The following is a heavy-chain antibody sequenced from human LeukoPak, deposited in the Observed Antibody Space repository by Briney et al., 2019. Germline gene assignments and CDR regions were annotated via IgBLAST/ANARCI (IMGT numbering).Heavy chain of an antibody. CDR3: AREQVGATDY. CDR1: GGSFSDYQ. J-gene: IGHJ4*02. D-gene: IGHD1-26*01. CDR2: ISHSGTT. V-gene: IGHV4-34*01. Sequence: SETLSLTCAVSGGSFSDYQWNWIRQSPGKGLEWLGEISHSGTTTYNPSLKSRLTISVDTSKNQFSLKLSSVTAADTAVYYCAREQVGATDYWGQGTLVTVSS.